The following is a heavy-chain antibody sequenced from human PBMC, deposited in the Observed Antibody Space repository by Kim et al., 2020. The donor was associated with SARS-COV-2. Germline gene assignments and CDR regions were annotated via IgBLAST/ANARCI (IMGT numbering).Heavy chain of an antibody. CDR1: EFTFSNYW. Sequence: GGSLRLSCAASEFTFSNYWMHWVRQAPGRGLVWVSRINGDGSGTIYADSVKGRFTVSRDNAKNTLFLQMNSLRAEDTAVYYCARGNHHGMDVWGQGTTGT. CDR2: INGDGSGT. J-gene: IGHJ6*02. V-gene: IGHV3-74*01. CDR3: ARGNHHGMDV.